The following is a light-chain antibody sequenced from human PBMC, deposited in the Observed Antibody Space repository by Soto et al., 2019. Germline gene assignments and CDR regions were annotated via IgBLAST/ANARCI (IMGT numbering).Light chain of an antibody. CDR2: WAS. Sequence: DIVMTQSPDSLAVSLGERTTINCKSSQRVLYSSNNKNYLAWYQQTPGQPPKLLIYWASTRESGFPDRFSGSGSGTDFTLTISSLQAEDVAVYYCQQYYSTPLTFGGGTKVEIK. V-gene: IGKV4-1*01. J-gene: IGKJ4*01. CDR1: QRVLYSSNNKNY. CDR3: QQYYSTPLT.